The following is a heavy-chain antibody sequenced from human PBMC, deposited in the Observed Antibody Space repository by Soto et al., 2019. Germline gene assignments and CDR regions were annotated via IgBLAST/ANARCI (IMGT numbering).Heavy chain of an antibody. D-gene: IGHD2-21*02. V-gene: IGHV4-34*01. J-gene: IGHJ4*02. CDR2: INHSGST. Sequence: SETLSLTCAVYGGSFSGYYWSWIRQPPGKGLEWIGEINHSGSTNYNPSLKSRVTISVDTSKNQFSLKLSSVTAADTAVYYCASNGYCGGDCYTDYWGQGTLVTVSS. CDR3: ASNGYCGGDCYTDY. CDR1: GGSFSGYY.